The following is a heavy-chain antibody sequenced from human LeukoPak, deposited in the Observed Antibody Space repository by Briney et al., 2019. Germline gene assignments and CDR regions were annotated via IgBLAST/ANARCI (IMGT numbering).Heavy chain of an antibody. CDR2: IYQTGST. D-gene: IGHD4-17*01. J-gene: IGHJ4*02. CDR1: GYSISSVYY. CDR3: ARLTTPTYAYYLDY. Sequence: PSETLSLTCAVSGYSISSVYYWGWIRHPPGKGLEWIGSIYQTGSTYYNPSLKSRVAISVDTSKNQFSLRLSSVTAADTAVYYFARLTTPTYAYYLDYWGQGHLVTVSS. V-gene: IGHV4-38-2*01.